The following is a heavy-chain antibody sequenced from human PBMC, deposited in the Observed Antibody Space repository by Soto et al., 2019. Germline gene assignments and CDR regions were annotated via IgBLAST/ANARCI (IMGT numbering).Heavy chain of an antibody. CDR3: ARGGVYGGDQYYTGMDV. CDR2: INSYEHGP. CDR1: GFTSSKYA. J-gene: IGHJ6*02. Sequence: PGGSLRLSCAASGFTSSKYALTWVRQSPGKGLEWVSAINSYEHGPYYIDSVWGRFIISRDNSKNMVYLQMNDLRADDSAVYYCARGGVYGGDQYYTGMDVWGQGTTVTVSS. V-gene: IGHV3-23*01. D-gene: IGHD3-3*01.